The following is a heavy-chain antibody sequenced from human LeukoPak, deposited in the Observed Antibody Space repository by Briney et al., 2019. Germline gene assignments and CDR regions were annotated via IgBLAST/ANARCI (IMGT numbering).Heavy chain of an antibody. CDR1: GFTLSNYA. D-gene: IGHD2-15*01. Sequence: GGSLRLSCAASGFTLSNYAMHWVRQPAGKGLEWVSAIGTAGDTFYPGSVKGRFTISRDNAKKSLFLQMNSLRAEDTAVYYCARGWQGGSFDYWGQGTLVTVSS. V-gene: IGHV3-13*01. CDR3: ARGWQGGSFDY. CDR2: IGTAGDT. J-gene: IGHJ4*02.